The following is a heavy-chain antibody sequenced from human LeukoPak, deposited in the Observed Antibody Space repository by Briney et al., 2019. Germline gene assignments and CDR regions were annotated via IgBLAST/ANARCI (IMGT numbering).Heavy chain of an antibody. Sequence: GGSLRLSCAASGFNFDDHAMHWVRRAPGKGLEWVSGISWNSGNIGYADSVKGRFTISRDNAKNSLYLQMNSLRAGDIALYYCAKGSYFGSPFGYWGQGTLVTVSP. J-gene: IGHJ4*02. CDR3: AKGSYFGSPFGY. CDR1: GFNFDDHA. V-gene: IGHV3-9*03. D-gene: IGHD3-10*01. CDR2: ISWNSGNI.